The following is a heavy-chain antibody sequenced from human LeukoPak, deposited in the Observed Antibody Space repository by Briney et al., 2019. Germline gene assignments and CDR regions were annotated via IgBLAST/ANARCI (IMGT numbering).Heavy chain of an antibody. J-gene: IGHJ4*02. CDR3: ASLKGDYYDSSGPFDY. V-gene: IGHV4-30-2*01. CDR2: IYHSGST. Sequence: SETLSLTCAASGGSISSGGYSWSWIRQPPGKGLEWIGYIYHSGSTYYNPSLKSRVTISVDRSKNQFSLKLSSVTAADTAVYYCASLKGDYYDSSGPFDYWGQGTLVTVSS. D-gene: IGHD3-22*01. CDR1: GGSISSGGYS.